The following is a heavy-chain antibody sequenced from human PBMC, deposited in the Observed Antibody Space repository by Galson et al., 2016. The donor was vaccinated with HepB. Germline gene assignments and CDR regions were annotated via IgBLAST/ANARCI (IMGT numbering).Heavy chain of an antibody. CDR1: GFTVSRNQ. J-gene: IGHJ6*03. CDR3: ARDGHPSPIGGSGTFFSYYQYYYVDV. CDR2: IYTGGST. Sequence: SLRLSCAASGFTVSRNQMTWVRQAPGKGLEWVSVIYTGGSTYYGGSVKGRFTISRDNSKNTLYLQMNSLRAEDTAVYYCARDGHPSPIGGSGTFFSYYQYYYVDVWGKGTTVTVSS. D-gene: IGHD3-10*01. V-gene: IGHV3-53*01.